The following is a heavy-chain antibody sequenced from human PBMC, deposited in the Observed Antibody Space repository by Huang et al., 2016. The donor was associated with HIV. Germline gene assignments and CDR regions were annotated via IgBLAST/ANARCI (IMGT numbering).Heavy chain of an antibody. CDR1: GGSFNNYY. CDR3: ARVPTPSYYDPWNISPAHEDVYYYNMDV. Sequence: QVQLQQWGAGVLKPSETLSLTCAVYGGSFNNYYWSWVRQLPGRRLEWVGEINRSGTANYTPARKTRVTIAVDPSKKQFSLGLASVTAADTAVYFCARVPTPSYYDPWNISPAHEDVYYYNMDVWGQGTTVIVSS. CDR2: INRSGTA. J-gene: IGHJ6*02. V-gene: IGHV4-34*02. D-gene: IGHD3-10*01.